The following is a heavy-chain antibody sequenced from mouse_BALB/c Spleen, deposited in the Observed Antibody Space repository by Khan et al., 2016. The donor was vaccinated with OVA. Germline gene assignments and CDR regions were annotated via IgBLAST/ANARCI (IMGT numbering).Heavy chain of an antibody. D-gene: IGHD2-1*01. CDR1: GYTFTSYW. V-gene: IGHV1-5*01. CDR3: TRNGFGNYESWDY. CDR2: IYPGNSDT. Sequence: VQLQQSGTVLARPGASVKMSCKASGYTFTSYWMHWVKQRPGQGLEWIGAIYPGNSDTNYNQKFKGKAKLPAVTSTSTAYMELNSLTNEDSAVYYCTRNGFGNYESWDYWGQGTTLTVSS. J-gene: IGHJ2*01.